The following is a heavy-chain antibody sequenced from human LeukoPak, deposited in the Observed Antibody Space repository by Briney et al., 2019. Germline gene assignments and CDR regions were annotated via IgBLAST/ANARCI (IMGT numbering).Heavy chain of an antibody. CDR1: GGSVSSGSYY. CDR2: IYYSGST. CDR3: ASAPLRWYFDL. J-gene: IGHJ2*01. V-gene: IGHV4-61*01. Sequence: SETLSLTCTVSGGSVSSGSYYWSWIRQPPGKGLEWIGYIYYSGSTNYNPSLESRVTISVDTSKNQFSLKLSSVTAADTAVYYCASAPLRWYFDLWGRGTLVTVSS.